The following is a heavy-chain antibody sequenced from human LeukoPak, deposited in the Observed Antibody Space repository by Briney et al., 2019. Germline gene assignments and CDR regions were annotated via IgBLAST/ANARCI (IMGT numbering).Heavy chain of an antibody. Sequence: SETLSLTCTVSGDSISSSSYYWSWIRQPPGKGLEWIGYIYYSGSTNYNPSLKSRVTISVDTSKNQFSLKLSSVTAADTAVYYCARVGYDILTGSGAFDIWGQGTMVTVSS. CDR3: ARVGYDILTGSGAFDI. D-gene: IGHD3-9*01. CDR1: GDSISSSSYY. V-gene: IGHV4-61*01. J-gene: IGHJ3*02. CDR2: IYYSGST.